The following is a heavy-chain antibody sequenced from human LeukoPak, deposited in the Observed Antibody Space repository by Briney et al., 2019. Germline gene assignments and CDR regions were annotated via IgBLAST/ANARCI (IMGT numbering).Heavy chain of an antibody. D-gene: IGHD2/OR15-2a*01. CDR2: LNPNTGGT. J-gene: IGHJ4*02. CDR3: ARDKISFDY. CDR1: GYTFTDYY. Sequence: GASVKVSCKXSGYTFTDYYMHWVRQAPGQGLEWMGWLNPNTGGTNYAQKYQDRVTMTRDTSTSTAYMELTRLTSDDTAVYYCARDKISFDYWGQGTLVTVSS. V-gene: IGHV1-2*02.